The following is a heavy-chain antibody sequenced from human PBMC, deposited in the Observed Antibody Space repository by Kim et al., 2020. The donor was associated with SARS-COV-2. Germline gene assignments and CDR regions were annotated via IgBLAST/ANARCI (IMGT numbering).Heavy chain of an antibody. Sequence: SETLSLTCAVYGGSFSGYYWSWIRQPPGKGLEWIGEINHSGSTNYNPSLKSRVTISVDTSKNQFSLKLSSVTAADTAVYYCARGLSFLPIFYYYCMGVWG. D-gene: IGHD2-21*01. CDR3: ARGLSFLPIFYYYCMGV. CDR2: INHSGST. J-gene: IGHJ6*01. CDR1: GGSFSGYY. V-gene: IGHV4-34*01.